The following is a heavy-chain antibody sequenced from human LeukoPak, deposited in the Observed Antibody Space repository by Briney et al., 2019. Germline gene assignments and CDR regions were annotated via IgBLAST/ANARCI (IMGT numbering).Heavy chain of an antibody. CDR1: GGPFSGYY. V-gene: IGHV4-34*01. J-gene: IGHJ4*02. CDR3: ARGPPIIAARLMRGAPIDY. Sequence: SETLSLTCAVYGGPFSGYYWSWIRQPPGKGLEWIVEIKQSGSTNYNPSRKSRVTISVDTSKQQFSLKLSSVTAADTAVYYCARGPPIIAARLMRGAPIDYWGQGTLVTVSS. CDR2: IKQSGST. D-gene: IGHD6-6*01.